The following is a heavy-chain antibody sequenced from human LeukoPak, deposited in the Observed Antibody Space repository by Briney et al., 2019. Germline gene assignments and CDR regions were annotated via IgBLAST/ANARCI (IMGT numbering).Heavy chain of an antibody. CDR3: AKGWPTVPNDC. V-gene: IGHV3-23*01. Sequence: GGSLRLSCEVSGITFNTYAMSWFRQAPGRGLNWVSGISGGGNTTYYTDSVKGRFAIYRDNSRNTLYLQMNSLRAEDTAVYFCAKGWPTVPNDCWGQGTLVTVSS. CDR2: ISGGGNTT. J-gene: IGHJ4*02. D-gene: IGHD4-17*01. CDR1: GITFNTYA.